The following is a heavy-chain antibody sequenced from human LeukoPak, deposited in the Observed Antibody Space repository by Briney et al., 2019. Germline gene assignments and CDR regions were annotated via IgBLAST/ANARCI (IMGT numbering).Heavy chain of an antibody. CDR3: ARGGYSSSWYDPQPYYYYGMDV. CDR2: INHSGST. Sequence: NPGGSLRLSCAASGFTFSSYAMSWIRQPPGKGLEWIGEINHSGSTNYNPSLKSRVTISVDTSKNQFSLKLSSVTAADTAVYYCARGGYSSSWYDPQPYYYYGMDVWGQGTTVTVSS. CDR1: GFTFSSYA. D-gene: IGHD6-13*01. V-gene: IGHV4-34*01. J-gene: IGHJ6*02.